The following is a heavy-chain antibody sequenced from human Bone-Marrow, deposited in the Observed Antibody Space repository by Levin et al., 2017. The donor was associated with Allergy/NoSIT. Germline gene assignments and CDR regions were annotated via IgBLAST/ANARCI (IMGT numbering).Heavy chain of an antibody. CDR3: AREKPDQVYYGSGGQTGYYYGMDV. Sequence: GGSLRLSCEASGFTFRNYAIHWVRQAPGKGLEWVALISHDGTNKYYVDSVKGRFTIFRDNSKNTLFLQMNSLRTEDTAVYYCAREKPDQVYYGSGGQTGYYYGMDVWGLGTTVTVSS. CDR1: GFTFRNYA. V-gene: IGHV3-30-3*01. D-gene: IGHD3-10*01. CDR2: ISHDGTNK. J-gene: IGHJ6*02.